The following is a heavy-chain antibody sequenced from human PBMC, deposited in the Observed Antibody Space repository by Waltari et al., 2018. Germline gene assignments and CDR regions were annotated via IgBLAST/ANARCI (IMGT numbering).Heavy chain of an antibody. D-gene: IGHD1-20*01. CDR2: ITVGDDT. CDR1: GITFSNYA. J-gene: IGHJ4*02. Sequence: EVQLLESGGDLVQPGGSLRLSCAASGITFSNYAINWVRLAPGTGLEWVSAITVGDDTYDADSVKGRFTISRDTSKDTVHLQMNGLRAEDTAVYYCATPFYNWDDPLHSWGQGTLVTVSS. CDR3: ATPFYNWDDPLHS. V-gene: IGHV3-23*01.